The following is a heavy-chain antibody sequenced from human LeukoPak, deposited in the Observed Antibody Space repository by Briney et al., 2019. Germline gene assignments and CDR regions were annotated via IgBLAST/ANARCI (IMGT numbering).Heavy chain of an antibody. J-gene: IGHJ4*02. CDR1: GFTFSNYA. Sequence: GGSLRLSCAASGFTFSNYAMSWVRQAPGKGLEWVSSINGRGGSTYYADSVKGRFTISRDNSKNTLYLQMNSLRAEDTAVYYCAKNFPLLRYYFDYWGQGTLVTVSS. V-gene: IGHV3-23*01. CDR3: AKNFPLLRYYFDY. CDR2: INGRGGST. D-gene: IGHD2-15*01.